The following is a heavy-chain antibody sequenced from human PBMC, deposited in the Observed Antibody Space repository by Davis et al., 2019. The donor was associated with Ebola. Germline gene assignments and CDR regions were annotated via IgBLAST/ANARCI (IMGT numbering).Heavy chain of an antibody. V-gene: IGHV1-2*02. J-gene: IGHJ6*03. Sequence: ASVKVSCKASGYTFTGYYMHWVRQAPGQGLEWMGWINPNSGGTNYAQKFQGRVTMTRDTSISTAYMELRSLRSDDTAVYYCARVIYYYGSGSYPDNYYYYYMDVWGKGTTVTVSS. CDR1: GYTFTGYY. CDR3: ARVIYYYGSGSYPDNYYYYYMDV. CDR2: INPNSGGT. D-gene: IGHD3-10*01.